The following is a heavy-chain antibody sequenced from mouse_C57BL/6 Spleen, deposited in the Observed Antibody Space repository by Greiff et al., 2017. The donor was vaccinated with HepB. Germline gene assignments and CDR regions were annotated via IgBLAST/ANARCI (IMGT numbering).Heavy chain of an antibody. D-gene: IGHD2-3*01. CDR1: GYAFSSSW. J-gene: IGHJ2*01. CDR3: ARFGLYDGAHC. V-gene: IGHV1-82*01. Sequence: VQLQQSGPELVKPGASVKISCKASGYAFSSSWMNWVKQRPGKGLEWIGRIYPGDGDTNYNGKFKGKATLTANKSSSTAYMQLSSLTSEDSAVYFCARFGLYDGAHCWGQGTTLTVSS. CDR2: IYPGDGDT.